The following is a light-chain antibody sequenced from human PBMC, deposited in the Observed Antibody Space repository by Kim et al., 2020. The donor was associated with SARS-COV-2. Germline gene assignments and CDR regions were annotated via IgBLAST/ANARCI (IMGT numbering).Light chain of an antibody. CDR2: DDS. CDR1: KIEVKR. V-gene: IGLV3-21*01. J-gene: IGLJ2*01. CDR3: QVFERSSDQYVV. Sequence: PGTTAKTTSGADKIEVKRVHWDQRKQGQAGVPVMHDDSERTSGIPERFAGFKAGNTGTMTISRAGARDEADDYGQVFERSSDQYVVFGGGTQLTVL.